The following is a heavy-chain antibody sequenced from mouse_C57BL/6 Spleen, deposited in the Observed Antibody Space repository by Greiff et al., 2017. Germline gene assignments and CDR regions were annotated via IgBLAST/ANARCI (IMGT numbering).Heavy chain of an antibody. V-gene: IGHV1-55*01. D-gene: IGHD1-1*01. Sequence: QVQLQQPGAELVKPGASVKMSCKASGYTFTSYWITWVKQRPGQGLEWIGDIYPGSGSTNYNEKFKSKATLTVDTSSSTAYMQLSSLTSEDSAVYYCARSPYYYGSSYFGYWGQGTTLTVSS. J-gene: IGHJ2*01. CDR1: GYTFTSYW. CDR2: IYPGSGST. CDR3: ARSPYYYGSSYFGY.